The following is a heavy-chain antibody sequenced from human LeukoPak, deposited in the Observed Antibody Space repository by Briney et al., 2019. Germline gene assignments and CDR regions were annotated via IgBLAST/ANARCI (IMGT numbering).Heavy chain of an antibody. J-gene: IGHJ4*02. CDR1: GFTFSSYA. V-gene: IGHV3-23*01. CDR2: ISGSGGST. Sequence: PGGSLRLSCAASGFTFSSYAMSWVRRAPGKGLEWVPAISGSGGSTYYADSVKGRFTISRDNSKNTLYLQMNSLRAEDTAVYYCAKDHGYYGSGSYYDYWGQGTLVTVSS. D-gene: IGHD3-10*01. CDR3: AKDHGYYGSGSYYDY.